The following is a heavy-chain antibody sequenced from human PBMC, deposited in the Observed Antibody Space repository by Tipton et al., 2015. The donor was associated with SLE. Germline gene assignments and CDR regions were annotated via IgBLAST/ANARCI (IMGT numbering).Heavy chain of an antibody. D-gene: IGHD3-22*01. Sequence: TLSLTCTVSGGSISTYYWTWIRQSPEKGLEWIGSTYHSGTTYYNPSLKSRVTISVDTSKNQFSLKLRSVTAADTAVYYCARVDYYDSSGYYSDDAFDIWGQGTMVTVSS. J-gene: IGHJ3*02. CDR2: TYHSGTT. CDR1: GGSISTYY. CDR3: ARVDYYDSSGYYSDDAFDI. V-gene: IGHV4-59*08.